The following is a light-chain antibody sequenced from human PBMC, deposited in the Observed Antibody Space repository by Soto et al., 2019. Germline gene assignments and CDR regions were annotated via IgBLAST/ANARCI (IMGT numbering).Light chain of an antibody. V-gene: IGKV1-5*03. CDR2: KAS. J-gene: IGKJ1*01. CDR3: QQYNSYPRT. Sequence: DIQMTQSPSTLSASVGDRVTITCRASQTISNWLAWYQQKPGKAPKLVIYKASSLESGVPSRFSGSGSGTEFTLIISSLLPDDFATYDCQQYNSYPRTFGQGTKVEIK. CDR1: QTISNW.